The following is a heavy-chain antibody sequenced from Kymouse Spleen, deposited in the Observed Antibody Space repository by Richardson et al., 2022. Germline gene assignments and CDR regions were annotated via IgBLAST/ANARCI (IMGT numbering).Heavy chain of an antibody. CDR2: IYYSGST. CDR3: ARNYYDSSGYYEVFDY. CDR1: GGSISSSSYY. Sequence: QLQLQESGPGLVKPSETLSLTCTVSGGSISSSSYYWGWIRQPPGKGLEWIGSIYYSGSTYYNPSLKSRVTISVDTSKNQFSLKLSSVTAADTAVYYCARNYYDSSGYYEVFDYWGQGTLVTVSS. J-gene: IGHJ4*02. V-gene: IGHV4-39*01. D-gene: IGHD3-22*01.